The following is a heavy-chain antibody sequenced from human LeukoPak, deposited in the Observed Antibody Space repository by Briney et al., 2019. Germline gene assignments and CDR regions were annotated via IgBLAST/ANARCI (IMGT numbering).Heavy chain of an antibody. V-gene: IGHV3-7*03. D-gene: IGHD6-19*01. CDR1: GFTFSSYW. J-gene: IGHJ4*02. CDR3: ARDSGWFRFDY. Sequence: GGSLRLSCAASGFTFSSYWMSWVRQAPGKGLEWVANIKQDGSEKYYVDSVKGRFTISRDNAKNSLFLQTNSLRVDDTAVYYCARDSGWFRFDYWGQGTLVTVSS. CDR2: IKQDGSEK.